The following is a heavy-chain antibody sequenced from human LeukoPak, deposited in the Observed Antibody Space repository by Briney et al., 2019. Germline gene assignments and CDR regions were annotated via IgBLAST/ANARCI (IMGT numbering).Heavy chain of an antibody. CDR3: ARNFGAGILVAQIPLGFDY. Sequence: GGSLRLSCVASGFTFRSYWMSWVRQAPGKGLEWVANIKQDGSEKYYVDSVKGRFTISRDKAKNSLYLQTNSLRVEDTAVYYCARNFGAGILVAQIPLGFDYWGQGTLVTVSS. V-gene: IGHV3-7*01. CDR1: GFTFRSYW. J-gene: IGHJ4*02. D-gene: IGHD3-22*01. CDR2: IKQDGSEK.